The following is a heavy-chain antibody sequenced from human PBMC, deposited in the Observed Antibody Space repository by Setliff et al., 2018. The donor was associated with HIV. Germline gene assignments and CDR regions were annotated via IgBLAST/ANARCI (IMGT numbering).Heavy chain of an antibody. CDR3: ARESYLYGSGSYPTYFQH. V-gene: IGHV3-11*04. D-gene: IGHD3-10*01. CDR1: GFTFSDSY. J-gene: IGHJ1*01. CDR2: ISSRGTTI. Sequence: PGGSLRLSCAASGFTFSDSYMSWIRQAPGKGLEWLAYISSRGTTIYYAESVKGRFTISRDNSRNTLYLHMSSLRTEDTAVYYCARESYLYGSGSYPTYFQHCGQGTLVTVSS.